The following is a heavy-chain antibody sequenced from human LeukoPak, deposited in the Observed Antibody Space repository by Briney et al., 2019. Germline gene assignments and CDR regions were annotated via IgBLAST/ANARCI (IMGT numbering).Heavy chain of an antibody. Sequence: GSLRLSSAASGFIVSNYWMSWVRQVPGEGLEWVANINQGGSEKYYVDSVKGRFTIARDNAKNSLDLQMNSLRVEDTDIYYCARLVVPPGNRGWYYEHWGQGTLVTVSS. J-gene: IGHJ4*02. CDR3: ARLVVPPGNRGWYYEH. D-gene: IGHD2-2*01. CDR2: INQGGSEK. CDR1: GFIVSNYW. V-gene: IGHV3-7*03.